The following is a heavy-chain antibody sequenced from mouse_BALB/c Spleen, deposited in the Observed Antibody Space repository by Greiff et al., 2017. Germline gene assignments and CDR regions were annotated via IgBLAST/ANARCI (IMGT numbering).Heavy chain of an antibody. D-gene: IGHD1-1*01. Sequence: QVQLQQSGPQLVRPGASVKISCKASGYSFTSYWMHWVKQRPGQGLEWIGMIDPSDSETRLNQKFKDKATLTVDKSSSTAYMQLSSPTSEDSAVYYCACITTVVAGFDYWGQGTTLTVSS. CDR3: ACITTVVAGFDY. CDR1: GYSFTSYW. CDR2: IDPSDSET. J-gene: IGHJ2*01. V-gene: IGHV1-74*01.